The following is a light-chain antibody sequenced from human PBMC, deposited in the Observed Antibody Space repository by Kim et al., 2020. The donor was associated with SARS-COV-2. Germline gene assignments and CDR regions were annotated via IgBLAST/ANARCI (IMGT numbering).Light chain of an antibody. CDR2: SAS. V-gene: IGKV1-9*01. J-gene: IGKJ3*01. CDR1: EDIRND. CDR3: QQLNSYPPEFA. Sequence: LGDRVSITCRASEDIRNDLAWYQQKPGEAPKLLIYSASSLRSGVPSRFSGSGSGTDFTLTISSLQPEDSATYYCQQLNSYPPEFAFGPGTKVDIK.